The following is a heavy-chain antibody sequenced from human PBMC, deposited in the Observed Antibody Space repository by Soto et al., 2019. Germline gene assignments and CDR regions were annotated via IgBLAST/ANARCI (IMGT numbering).Heavy chain of an antibody. J-gene: IGHJ3*02. CDR1: GFTFSSYG. CDR2: IWYDGSNK. Sequence: QVQLVESGGGVVQPGRSLRLSCAASGFTFSSYGMHWVRQAPGKGLEWVAVIWYDGSNKYYADSVKGRFTISRDNSKNTLYLQMNSLRAEDTAVYYCARGEDWELRVSPAFDIWGQGTMVTVSS. CDR3: ARGEDWELRVSPAFDI. V-gene: IGHV3-33*01. D-gene: IGHD1-26*01.